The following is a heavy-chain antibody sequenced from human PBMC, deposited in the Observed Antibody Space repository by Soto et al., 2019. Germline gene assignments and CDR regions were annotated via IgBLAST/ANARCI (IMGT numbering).Heavy chain of an antibody. CDR1: GFTFSSYA. Sequence: PGGSLRLSCAASGFTFSSYAMSWVRQAPGKGLEWVAAISGSGGSTYYADSVKGRFTISRDNSKNTLYLQMSSLRAEDTAVYYCARDGPRKLGFDSWGQGTLVTVSS. J-gene: IGHJ4*02. D-gene: IGHD7-27*01. CDR2: ISGSGGST. V-gene: IGHV3-23*01. CDR3: ARDGPRKLGFDS.